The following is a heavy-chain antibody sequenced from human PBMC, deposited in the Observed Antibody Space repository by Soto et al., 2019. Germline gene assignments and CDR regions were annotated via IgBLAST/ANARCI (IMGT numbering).Heavy chain of an antibody. CDR3: ARDPFGVVIMRDYYYYGMDV. CDR1: GGTFSSYA. D-gene: IGHD3-3*01. J-gene: IGHJ6*02. CDR2: IIPIFGTA. Sequence: QVQLVQSGAEVKKPGSSVKVSCKASGGTFSSYAISWVRQAPGQGLEWMGGIIPIFGTANYAQKCQGRVTITADESTSTAYMELSSLRSEDTAVYYCARDPFGVVIMRDYYYYGMDVWGQGTTVTVSS. V-gene: IGHV1-69*01.